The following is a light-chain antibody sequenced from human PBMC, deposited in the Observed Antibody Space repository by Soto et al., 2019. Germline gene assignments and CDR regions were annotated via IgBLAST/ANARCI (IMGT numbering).Light chain of an antibody. Sequence: QSALTQPASVSGSPGQSITISCTGTSSDVGGYNYVSWYQQHPGKAPKLMIYEDSNRPSGVSNRFSGSKSGNTASLTISGLQAEDEADYYCSSYTSSSTRGFGGGTQLTVL. CDR3: SSYTSSSTRG. J-gene: IGLJ3*02. CDR1: SSDVGGYNY. V-gene: IGLV2-14*01. CDR2: EDS.